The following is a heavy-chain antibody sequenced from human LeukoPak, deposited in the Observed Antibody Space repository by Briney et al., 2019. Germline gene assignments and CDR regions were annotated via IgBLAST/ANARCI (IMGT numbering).Heavy chain of an antibody. CDR2: ISGSGGST. CDR3: AKGVGVTMVRGVIIPSPQAPHY. J-gene: IGHJ4*02. V-gene: IGHV3-23*01. CDR1: GFTFSSYA. Sequence: PGGSLRLSCAASGFTFSSYAMSWVRHAPGKGLEWVSAISGSGGSTYYADSVKGRFTISRDNSKNTLYLQMNSLRAEDTAVYYCAKGVGVTMVRGVIIPSPQAPHYWGQGTLVTVSS. D-gene: IGHD3-10*01.